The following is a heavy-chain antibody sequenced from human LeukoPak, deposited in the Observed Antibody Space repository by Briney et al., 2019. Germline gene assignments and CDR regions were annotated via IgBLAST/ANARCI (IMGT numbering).Heavy chain of an antibody. J-gene: IGHJ3*02. D-gene: IGHD2-15*01. CDR3: AREDVDIVVATSGAFGI. CDR1: GFTFSTFW. Sequence: GGSLRLSCAASGFTFSTFWMHWVRQSPGKGLVWVSRIISDGSITTYADSVKGRFTISRDNAKNTLYLQMNSLRAEDTAVYYCAREDVDIVVATSGAFGIWGQGTMVTVSS. V-gene: IGHV3-74*03. CDR2: IISDGSIT.